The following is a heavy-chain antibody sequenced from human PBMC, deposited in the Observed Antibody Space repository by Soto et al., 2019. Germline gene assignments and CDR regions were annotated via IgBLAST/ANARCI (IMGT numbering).Heavy chain of an antibody. J-gene: IGHJ4*02. CDR2: IYYSGST. Sequence: QLQLQESGPGLVKPSETLSLTCTVSGGSISSSSYYWGWIRQPPGKGLEWIGSIYYSGSTYYNPSLKSRVTISVDTSKNQFSLKLSSVTXAXTAVYYCARQGVAYCGGDCYKYYFDYWGQGTLVTVSS. D-gene: IGHD2-21*02. CDR3: ARQGVAYCGGDCYKYYFDY. V-gene: IGHV4-39*01. CDR1: GGSISSSSYY.